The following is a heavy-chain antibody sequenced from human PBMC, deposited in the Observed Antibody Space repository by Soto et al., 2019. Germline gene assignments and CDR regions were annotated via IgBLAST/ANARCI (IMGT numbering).Heavy chain of an antibody. J-gene: IGHJ6*02. V-gene: IGHV4-31*03. Sequence: SETLSLTCTVSGGSISSGGYYWIWIRQHPGKGLEWVGYFYNSGSVFYNPSLKSRVTISVDTSKNQFSLKLISVTAADTAVYYCARGAVTNLYYYYYGMDVWGQGTTVTVSS. CDR1: GGSISSGGYY. CDR2: FYNSGSV. D-gene: IGHD4-4*01. CDR3: ARGAVTNLYYYYYGMDV.